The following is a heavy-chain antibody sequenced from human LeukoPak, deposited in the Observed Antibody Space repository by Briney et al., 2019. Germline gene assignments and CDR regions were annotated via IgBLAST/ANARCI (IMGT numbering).Heavy chain of an antibody. CDR1: GFTFSNYW. Sequence: GGSLRLSCAASGFTFSNYWMSWVRQAQGKGLEGVANIQQDGSERYYVDSVKARFTISRDNAKNSLYLQMNSLRAEDTAVYYCARDKVVGATYFDYWGQGTLVTVSS. CDR3: ARDKVVGATYFDY. D-gene: IGHD1-26*01. J-gene: IGHJ4*02. V-gene: IGHV3-7*01. CDR2: IQQDGSER.